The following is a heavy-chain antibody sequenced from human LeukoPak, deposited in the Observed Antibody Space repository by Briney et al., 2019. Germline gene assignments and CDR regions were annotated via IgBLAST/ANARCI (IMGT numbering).Heavy chain of an antibody. CDR1: GFSFTSYY. V-gene: IGHV5-51*01. CDR2: IYPGDSNA. Sequence: GESLKISCEASGFSFTSYYIGWVRQMPGKGLEWMGIIYPGDSNARYGPSFQGQVTMSVDKSISTAYLQWSSLRASDAAMYYCAREGSYTGSDTHDHWGQGTLVTVSS. CDR3: AREGSYTGSDTHDH. J-gene: IGHJ4*02. D-gene: IGHD1-26*01.